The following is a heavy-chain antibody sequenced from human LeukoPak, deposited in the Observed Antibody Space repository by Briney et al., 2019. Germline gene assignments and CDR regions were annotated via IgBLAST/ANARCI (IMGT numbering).Heavy chain of an antibody. D-gene: IGHD1-26*01. J-gene: IGHJ4*02. V-gene: IGHV3-74*01. CDR2: INSDGSTT. CDR3: ARRSSGSPPFYFDY. Sequence: PGGSLRLSCAASGLTFRNYAMSWVRQAPGKGLVWVSRINSDGSTTNYADSVKGRFTISRDNAKNTLYLQMNSLRAEDTAMYYCARRSSGSPPFYFDYWGQGTLVTVSS. CDR1: GLTFRNYA.